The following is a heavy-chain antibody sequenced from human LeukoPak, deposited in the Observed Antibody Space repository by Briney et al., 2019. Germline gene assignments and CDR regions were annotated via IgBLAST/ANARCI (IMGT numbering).Heavy chain of an antibody. J-gene: IGHJ4*02. D-gene: IGHD2-2*01. CDR2: INPNNGGT. V-gene: IGHV1-2*02. Sequence: ASVTLSCTASGYTFTGYDIHWVRQAPGQGLDWMGWINPNNGGTKYAQGFQGRVTMTRATSISTAYMELTNLKSDDTAVYYCARGDLAFVPAADRYGYYLWGQGTLVTVSS. CDR1: GYTFTGYD. CDR3: ARGDLAFVPAADRYGYYL.